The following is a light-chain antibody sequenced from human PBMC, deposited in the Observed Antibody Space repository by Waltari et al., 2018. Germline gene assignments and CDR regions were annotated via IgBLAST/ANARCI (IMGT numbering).Light chain of an antibody. CDR3: QVWHADIDPGV. Sequence: SYVLTQPPSVSVAPGETASIPCGGDNIGSYSVHWCQQKPGQAPVLVIFYDSDRPSGIPARFSGSNSGNTATLTITSVEAGDEARYYCQVWHADIDPGVFGTGTEVTVL. V-gene: IGLV3-21*04. CDR1: NIGSYS. CDR2: YDS. J-gene: IGLJ1*01.